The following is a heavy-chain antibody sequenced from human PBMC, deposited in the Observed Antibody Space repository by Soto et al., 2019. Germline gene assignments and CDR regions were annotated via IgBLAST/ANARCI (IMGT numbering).Heavy chain of an antibody. V-gene: IGHV3-23*01. CDR2: ISGSGGST. CDR1: GFTFSSYA. J-gene: IGHJ3*02. CDR3: AKVYLNYYGGNLNDAFDI. Sequence: GGSLRLSCAASGFTFSSYAMSWVRQAPGKGLEWVSAISGSGGSTYYADSVKGRFTISRDNSKNTLYLQMNSLRAEDTAVYYCAKVYLNYYGGNLNDAFDIWGQGTMVTVSS. D-gene: IGHD4-17*01.